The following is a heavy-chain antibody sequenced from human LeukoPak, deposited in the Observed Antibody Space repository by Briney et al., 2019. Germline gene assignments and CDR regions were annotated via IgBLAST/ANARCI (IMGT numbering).Heavy chain of an antibody. D-gene: IGHD3-9*01. V-gene: IGHV3-66*01. J-gene: IGHJ4*02. Sequence: GGSLRLSCAASGFTVSSNYMSWVRQAPGKGLEWVSVIYSGGSTYYADSVKGRFTISRDNSKNTLYLQMNSLRAEDTAVYYCARGSYYDILTGYPPFDYWGQGTLVTVSS. CDR2: IYSGGST. CDR1: GFTVSSNY. CDR3: ARGSYYDILTGYPPFDY.